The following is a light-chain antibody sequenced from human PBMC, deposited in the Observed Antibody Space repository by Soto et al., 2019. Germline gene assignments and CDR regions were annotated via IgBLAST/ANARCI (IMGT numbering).Light chain of an antibody. CDR1: QSVSSIY. J-gene: IGKJ1*01. V-gene: IGKV3-20*01. CDR3: QQFRDSPWT. CDR2: GAS. Sequence: EIVLTQSPGTLSLSPGERATLSCRASQSVSSIYLAWYQQKPGQAPRLLIYGASSRATGIPDRFSGSGSGTDFTITISRLEPEDFAVYYCQQFRDSPWTFGQGTKVEIK.